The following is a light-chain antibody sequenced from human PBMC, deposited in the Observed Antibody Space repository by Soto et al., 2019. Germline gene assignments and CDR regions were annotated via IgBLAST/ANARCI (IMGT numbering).Light chain of an antibody. CDR1: SSDVGVYNY. CDR2: DVS. V-gene: IGLV2-14*03. J-gene: IGLJ1*01. Sequence: QSVLTQPASVSGSPGQSINISCTGTSSDVGVYNYVSWYQHHPGKAPKLIIYDVSNRPSGVSNPFSGSKSGHTASLTISGLQPEDEADYYCSSYTTSNTRQIVFGTGTKLTVL. CDR3: SSYTTSNTRQIV.